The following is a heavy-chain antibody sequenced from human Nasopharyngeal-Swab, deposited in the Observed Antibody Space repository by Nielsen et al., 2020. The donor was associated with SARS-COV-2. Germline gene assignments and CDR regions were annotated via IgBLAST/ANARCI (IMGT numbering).Heavy chain of an antibody. J-gene: IGHJ4*02. Sequence: GGSLRLSCAASGFSFGSFAMHWVRQTPGKGLEWISLISGDGTDTFYADSVKGRFTISRDNTKSSLYLQMNSLRAEDTALYYCVKGSDFWSATNSHFDSWGQGSLVTVSS. CDR2: ISGDGTDT. CDR3: VKGSDFWSATNSHFDS. V-gene: IGHV3-43*02. D-gene: IGHD3-3*01. CDR1: GFSFGSFA.